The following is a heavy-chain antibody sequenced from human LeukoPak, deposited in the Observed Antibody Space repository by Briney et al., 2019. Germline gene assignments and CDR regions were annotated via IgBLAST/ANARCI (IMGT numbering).Heavy chain of an antibody. V-gene: IGHV1-18*04. CDR1: GYTFTRYA. CDR2: TSTYNGDT. Sequence: ASVKVSCKASGYTFTRYAISWVRQAPGQGLEWMGWTSTYNGDTNYAQNLQGRVTMTRDTSTSTAYMELRSLRSDDTAVYYCARDPSNTSGRYIYFDSWSQGTLVTVSS. D-gene: IGHD6-19*01. CDR3: ARDPSNTSGRYIYFDS. J-gene: IGHJ4*02.